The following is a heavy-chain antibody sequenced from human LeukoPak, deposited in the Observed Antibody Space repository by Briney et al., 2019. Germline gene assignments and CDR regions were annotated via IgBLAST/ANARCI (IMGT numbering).Heavy chain of an antibody. D-gene: IGHD5-12*01. J-gene: IGHJ4*02. CDR3: ARSGGYSGYDVDY. CDR2: ISYSGST. CDR1: GGSIRSYY. V-gene: IGHV4-59*01. Sequence: SETLSLTCTVSGGSIRSYYWHWIRQPPGKGLEWIGYISYSGSTNYNPSLKSRVTTSIDKSKNQFSLKLSSVTAADTAVYYCARSGGYSGYDVDYWGQGTLVTVSS.